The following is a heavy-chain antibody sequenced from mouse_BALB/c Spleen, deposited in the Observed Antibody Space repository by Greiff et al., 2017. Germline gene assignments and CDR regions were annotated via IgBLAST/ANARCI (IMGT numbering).Heavy chain of an antibody. CDR2: ISSGSSTI. Sequence: EVQGVESGGGLVQPGGSRKLSCAASGFTFSSFGMHWVRQAPEKGLEWVAYISSGSSTIYYADTVKGRFTISRDNPKNTLFLQMTSLRTEDTAMYYCAKGDYYAMDSWGQGTSVTVSS. CDR1: GFTFSSFG. CDR3: AKGDYYAMDS. V-gene: IGHV5-17*02. J-gene: IGHJ4*01.